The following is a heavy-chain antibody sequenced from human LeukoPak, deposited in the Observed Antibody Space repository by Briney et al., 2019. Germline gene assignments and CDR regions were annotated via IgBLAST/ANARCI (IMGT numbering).Heavy chain of an antibody. J-gene: IGHJ4*02. CDR1: GFTFSSYS. Sequence: PGGSLRLSCAASGFTFSSYSMNWVRQAPGKGLEWVSSISSSSSYIYYADSVKGRFTISGDNAKNSLYLQMNSLRAEDTAVYYCASYPYSGSYYFDYWGQGTLVTVSS. D-gene: IGHD1-26*01. CDR3: ASYPYSGSYYFDY. CDR2: ISSSSSYI. V-gene: IGHV3-21*01.